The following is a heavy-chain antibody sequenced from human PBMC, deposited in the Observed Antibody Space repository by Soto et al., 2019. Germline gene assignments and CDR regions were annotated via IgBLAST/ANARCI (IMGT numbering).Heavy chain of an antibody. D-gene: IGHD6-19*01. V-gene: IGHV4-39*01. J-gene: IGHJ5*02. CDR2: IYYSGST. CDR3: ARHYSSGSRNWFDP. CDR1: GGSINSSSYF. Sequence: SETLSLTCSVSGGSINSSSYFWGWVRQPPGKGLEWIGSIYYSGSTYYNPSLRSRVTISVDTSKNQLSLKLSSVTAADTAVFYCARHYSSGSRNWFDPWGQGTLVTVSS.